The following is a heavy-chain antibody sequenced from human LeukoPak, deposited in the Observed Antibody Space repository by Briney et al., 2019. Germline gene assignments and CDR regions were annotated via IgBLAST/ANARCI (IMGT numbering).Heavy chain of an antibody. CDR3: ARVVVPAAMSGAFDI. CDR2: INPNSGGT. CDR1: GYTFTGYY. Sequence: ASVKVSCKASGYTFTGYYMHWVRQAPGQGLEWMGWINPNSGGTNYAQKFQGRVTMTRDTSISTAYMELSRLRPDDTAVYYCARVVVPAAMSGAFDIWGQGTMVTVSS. V-gene: IGHV1-2*02. D-gene: IGHD2-2*01. J-gene: IGHJ3*02.